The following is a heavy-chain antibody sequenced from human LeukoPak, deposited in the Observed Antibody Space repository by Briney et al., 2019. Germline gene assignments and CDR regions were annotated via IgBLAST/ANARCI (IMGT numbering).Heavy chain of an antibody. D-gene: IGHD5-24*01. CDR3: ARVEMATIYFGAFDI. J-gene: IGHJ3*02. CDR1: GFTFSSYW. V-gene: IGHV3-7*01. CDR2: IKQDGSEK. Sequence: GGSVRLSCAASGFTFSSYWMSWVRQAPGKGLEWVANIKQDGSEKYYVDSVKGRFTISRDNAKNSLYLQMNSLRAEDTAVYYCARVEMATIYFGAFDIWGQGTMVTVSS.